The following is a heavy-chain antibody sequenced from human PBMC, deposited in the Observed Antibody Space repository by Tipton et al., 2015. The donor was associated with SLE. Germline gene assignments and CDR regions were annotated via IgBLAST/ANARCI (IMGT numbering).Heavy chain of an antibody. V-gene: IGHV3-53*04. J-gene: IGHJ3*02. CDR2: IYSGGST. CDR3: ARDQDSSGWYVAFDI. CDR1: GFTVSSNY. D-gene: IGHD6-19*01. Sequence: SLRLSCAASGFTVSSNYMSWVRRAPGKGLEWVSVIYSGGSTYYADSVKGRFTISRHNSKNTLYLQMNSLRAEDTAVYYCARDQDSSGWYVAFDIWGQGTMVTVSS.